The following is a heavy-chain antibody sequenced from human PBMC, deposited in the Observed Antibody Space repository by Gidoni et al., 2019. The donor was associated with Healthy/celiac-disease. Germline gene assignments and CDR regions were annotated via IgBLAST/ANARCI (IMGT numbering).Heavy chain of an antibody. D-gene: IGHD2-2*02. CDR2: ISYDGSNK. CDR1: GFTFRSYG. CDR3: AKVADIVVVPAATPLYYYYGMDV. V-gene: IGHV3-30*18. Sequence: QVQLVESGGGVVQPGRSLRLSCAASGFTFRSYGMHWVRQAPGKGLAWVAVISYDGSNKYYADSVKGRFTISRDNSKNTLYLQMNSLRAEDTAVYYCAKVADIVVVPAATPLYYYYGMDVWGQGTTVTVSS. J-gene: IGHJ6*02.